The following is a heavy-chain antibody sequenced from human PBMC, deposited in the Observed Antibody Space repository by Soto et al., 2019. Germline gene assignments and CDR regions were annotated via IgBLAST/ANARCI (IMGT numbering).Heavy chain of an antibody. V-gene: IGHV5-10-1*01. CDR3: ARQAYGAAYYYYGMDV. D-gene: IGHD3-10*01. Sequence: GESLKISCKGSGYSFTSYWISWVRQMPGKGLEWMGRIDPSDSYTNYSPSFQGHVTISADKSISTAYLQWSSLKAPDTAMYYCARQAYGAAYYYYGMDVWGKGTTVTVSS. CDR1: GYSFTSYW. J-gene: IGHJ6*04. CDR2: IDPSDSYT.